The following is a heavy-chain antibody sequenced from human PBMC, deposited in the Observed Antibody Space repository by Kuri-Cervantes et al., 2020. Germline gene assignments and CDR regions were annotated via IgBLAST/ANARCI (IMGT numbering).Heavy chain of an antibody. Sequence: GESLKISCAASGFTFSSYAMHWVRQAPGKGLEWVSAISGSGGSTYYADSVKGRFTISRDNSKNTLYLQMSSLRAEDTAVYYCARGTLYVVVPAASHFFDSWGQGTLVTVSS. CDR2: ISGSGGST. CDR1: GFTFSSYA. J-gene: IGHJ4*02. D-gene: IGHD2-2*01. CDR3: ARGTLYVVVPAASHFFDS. V-gene: IGHV3-23*01.